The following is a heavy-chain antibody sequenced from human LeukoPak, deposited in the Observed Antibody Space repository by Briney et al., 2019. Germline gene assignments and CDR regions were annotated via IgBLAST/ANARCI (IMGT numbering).Heavy chain of an antibody. CDR1: GGSISSGSYY. Sequence: PSQTLSLTCTVSGGSISSGSYYWSWIRQPAGKGLEWIGRIYTSGSTNYNPSLKSRVTISVDTSKNQFSLKLSSVTAADTAVYYCARHDQVSTSSPKFNDAFDIWGQGTMVTVSS. J-gene: IGHJ3*02. CDR2: IYTSGST. V-gene: IGHV4-61*02. D-gene: IGHD2-2*01. CDR3: ARHDQVSTSSPKFNDAFDI.